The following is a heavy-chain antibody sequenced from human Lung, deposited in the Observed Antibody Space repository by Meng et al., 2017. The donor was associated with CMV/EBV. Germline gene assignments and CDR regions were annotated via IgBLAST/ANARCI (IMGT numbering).Heavy chain of an antibody. Sequence: GGSLRLSCVASGLTLSAYYMTWMRQAPGKGPQCVSYISGGGDIIKYADSVKGRFTISRDNAKNSLYLQMNSLRAEDTAVYYCATDPRLLDYWGQGTLVTVSS. D-gene: IGHD5-18*01. CDR3: ATDPRLLDY. CDR1: GLTLSAYY. CDR2: ISGGGDII. V-gene: IGHV3-11*01. J-gene: IGHJ4*02.